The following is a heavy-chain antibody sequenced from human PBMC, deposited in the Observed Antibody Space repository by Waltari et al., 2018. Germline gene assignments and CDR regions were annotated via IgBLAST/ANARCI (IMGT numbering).Heavy chain of an antibody. CDR1: GFTFNSYN. Sequence: EVQLMESGGGLVQPGGSLRLSCAASGFTFNSYNMNWVRQAPGKGLGGVSYISSSSNTIHYADSVKGRFTISRDNTKNSLDLQMNSLRAEDTAVYYCARQEITMVRGENYGMDVWGQGTTVTVSS. D-gene: IGHD3-10*01. J-gene: IGHJ6*02. CDR3: ARQEITMVRGENYGMDV. V-gene: IGHV3-48*04. CDR2: ISSSSNTI.